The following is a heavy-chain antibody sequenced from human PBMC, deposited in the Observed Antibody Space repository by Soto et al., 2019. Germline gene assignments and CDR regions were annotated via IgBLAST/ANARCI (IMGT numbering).Heavy chain of an antibody. J-gene: IGHJ4*02. CDR3: GRGRSGQIVVFY. CDR1: GYTFTGHY. Sequence: ASVKVSCKASGYTFTGHYIHWVRQAPEQGPEWMGEIGPETGATRYAQKFQGRVTMTRDMSITTVYMELNNLSTDDTAVYYCGRGRSGQIVVFYWGQGTPVTVSS. CDR2: IGPETGAT. D-gene: IGHD1-26*01. V-gene: IGHV1-2*02.